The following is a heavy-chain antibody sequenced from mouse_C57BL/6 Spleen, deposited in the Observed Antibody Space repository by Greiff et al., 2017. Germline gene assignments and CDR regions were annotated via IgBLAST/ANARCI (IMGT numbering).Heavy chain of an antibody. CDR1: GFNITDYY. Sequence: EVQRVESGAELVKPGASVKLSCTASGFNITDYYMHWVKQRTEHGLEWIGRIDPEDGETTYAPKFQGKATITADTSSNTAYLQLSSLTSEDTAAYYCVAYYSNYVPAMDYWGQGTSVTVSS. CDR3: VAYYSNYVPAMDY. J-gene: IGHJ4*01. D-gene: IGHD2-5*01. V-gene: IGHV14-2*01. CDR2: IDPEDGET.